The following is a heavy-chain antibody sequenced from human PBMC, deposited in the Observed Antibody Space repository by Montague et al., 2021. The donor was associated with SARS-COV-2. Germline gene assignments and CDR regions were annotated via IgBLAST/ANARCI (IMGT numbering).Heavy chain of an antibody. V-gene: IGHV6-1*01. CDR3: ARDPRYSLSWSFDY. J-gene: IGHJ4*02. CDR2: TYYRSKWNY. Sequence: CAISGDSDAIKTPACKWIRQSPSRGLEKLGRTYYRSKWNYDYAVSVKSRMTISPDTSKNQFSLQLSSVTPEDRAVYYCARDPRYSLSWSFDYWGQGTLVTGSS. D-gene: IGHD6-13*01. CDR1: GDSDAIKTPA.